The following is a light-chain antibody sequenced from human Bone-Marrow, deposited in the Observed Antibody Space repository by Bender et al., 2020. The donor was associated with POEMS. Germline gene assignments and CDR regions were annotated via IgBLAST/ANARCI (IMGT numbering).Light chain of an antibody. CDR3: CSYAGSSTWV. V-gene: IGLV2-23*01. J-gene: IGLJ3*02. Sequence: QSALTQPASVSGSPGQSITISCTGTSSDVVTYNVVSWYQQHPGKAPNLILYEGSKRPSGVSKRFSGSKSGNTASLTISGLQAEDEADYYCCSYAGSSTWVFGGGTKLTVL. CDR1: SSDVVTYNV. CDR2: EGS.